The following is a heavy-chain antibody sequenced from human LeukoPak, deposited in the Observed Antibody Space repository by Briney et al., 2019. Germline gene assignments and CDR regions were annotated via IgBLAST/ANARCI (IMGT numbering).Heavy chain of an antibody. CDR3: AKSFRVYSLPDAFDI. CDR2: ISYDGSNK. Sequence: GGSLRLSCAASGFTFSSSWMNWVRQAPGKGLEWVAVISYDGSNKYYADSVKGRFTISRDNSKNTQYLQMNSLRAEDTAMYYCAKSFRVYSLPDAFDIWGQGTMVTVSS. D-gene: IGHD2-21*01. J-gene: IGHJ3*02. V-gene: IGHV3-30-3*01. CDR1: GFTFSSSW.